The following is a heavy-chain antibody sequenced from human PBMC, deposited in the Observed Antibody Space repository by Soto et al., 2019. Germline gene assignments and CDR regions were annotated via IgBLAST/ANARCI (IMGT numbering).Heavy chain of an antibody. D-gene: IGHD4-17*01. CDR1: GGSISSGGYY. V-gene: IGHV4-31*03. CDR3: ATDYGDNYFDY. J-gene: IGHJ4*02. Sequence: PPETLSLTCTVSGGSISSGGYYWSWIRQHPGKGLEWIGYIYYSGSTYYNPSLKSRVTISVDTSKNQFSLKLSSVTAADTAVYYCATDYGDNYFDYWGQGTLVTVSS. CDR2: IYYSGST.